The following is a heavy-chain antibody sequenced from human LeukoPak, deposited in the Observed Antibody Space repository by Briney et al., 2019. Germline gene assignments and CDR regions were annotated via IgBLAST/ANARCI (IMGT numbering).Heavy chain of an antibody. Sequence: PGGSLRLSCTASGFTVSSNYMSWVRQAPGKGLEWVSVIYSGGSTYYADSVKGRFTISRDNSKNTLYLQMNSLRAEDTAVYYCARGRADGFYYYMDVWGKGTTVTVSS. J-gene: IGHJ6*03. CDR2: IYSGGST. CDR3: ARGRADGFYYYMDV. CDR1: GFTVSSNY. V-gene: IGHV3-53*05. D-gene: IGHD6-25*01.